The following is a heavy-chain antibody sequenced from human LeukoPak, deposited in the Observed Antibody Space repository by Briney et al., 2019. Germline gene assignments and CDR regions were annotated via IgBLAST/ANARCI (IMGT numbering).Heavy chain of an antibody. CDR1: GYSFNDYY. Sequence: ASVKVSCKASGYSFNDYYIHWVRQAPGQGLEWMGWISPNSGGTNYAQSFQGRVTMTRDTSITTAYMELSGLTSDDTALYYCARNYGGTSKYFDYWGQGTLVTVSS. CDR2: ISPNSGGT. D-gene: IGHD4-23*01. J-gene: IGHJ4*02. CDR3: ARNYGGTSKYFDY. V-gene: IGHV1-2*02.